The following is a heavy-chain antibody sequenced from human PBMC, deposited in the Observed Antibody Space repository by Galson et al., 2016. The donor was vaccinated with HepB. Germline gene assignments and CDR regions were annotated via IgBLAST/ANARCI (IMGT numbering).Heavy chain of an antibody. Sequence: SLRLSCAASGFTFSTYGMHWVRQAPGKGLEWVAVISNDGSGNHYADSVKGRFTISRDNSKNTLYLQMNSLRAEDTAVYYCAKDGSYCIKGVCYWYFDHWGQGTLVTVSS. V-gene: IGHV3-30*18. CDR3: AKDGSYCIKGVCYWYFDH. D-gene: IGHD2-8*01. CDR1: GFTFSTYG. CDR2: ISNDGSGN. J-gene: IGHJ4*02.